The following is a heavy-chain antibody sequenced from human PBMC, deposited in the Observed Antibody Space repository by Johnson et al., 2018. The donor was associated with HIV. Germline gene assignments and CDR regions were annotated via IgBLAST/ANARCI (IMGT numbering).Heavy chain of an antibody. CDR1: GFTFSSYW. D-gene: IGHD5-12*01. V-gene: IGHV3-7*01. CDR2: IKQDGSEK. J-gene: IGHJ3*02. Sequence: VQLVESGGGLVQPGGSLRLSCAASGFTFSSYWMSWVRQAPGKGLEWVANIKQDGSEKYYVDSVKGRFTISRDNAKNSLYLQMNSLRAEDTAGYYCAREGVVATITDAFEIWCQGTMGTVSS. CDR3: AREGVVATITDAFEI.